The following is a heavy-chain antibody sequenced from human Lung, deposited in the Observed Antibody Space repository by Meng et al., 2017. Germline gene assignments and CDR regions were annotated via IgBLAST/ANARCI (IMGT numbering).Heavy chain of an antibody. CDR2: IKSNSDGGTT. Sequence: GGSLRLSCVASGFSFTDAWMSWVRQAPGKGLEWVGRIKSNSDGGTTDYAAPVKGRFTISRDDSKNTLYLQMNSLITEDTAVYFCATGAAAADYWGQGTLVTVSS. CDR1: GFSFTDAW. D-gene: IGHD6-13*01. V-gene: IGHV3-15*01. CDR3: ATGAAAADY. J-gene: IGHJ4*02.